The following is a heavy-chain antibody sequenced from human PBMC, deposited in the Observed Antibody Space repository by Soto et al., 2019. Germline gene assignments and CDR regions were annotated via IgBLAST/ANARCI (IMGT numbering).Heavy chain of an antibody. CDR3: ARDWQYSSGWYGVDY. D-gene: IGHD6-19*01. CDR1: GFTFSSYG. CDR2: IWYDGSNK. J-gene: IGHJ4*02. V-gene: IGHV3-33*01. Sequence: PGGSLRLSCAASGFTFSSYGMHWVRQAPGKGLEWVAVIWYDGSNKYYADSVKGRFTISRDNSKNTLYLQMNSLRAEDTAVYYCARDWQYSSGWYGVDYWGQGTLVTVSS.